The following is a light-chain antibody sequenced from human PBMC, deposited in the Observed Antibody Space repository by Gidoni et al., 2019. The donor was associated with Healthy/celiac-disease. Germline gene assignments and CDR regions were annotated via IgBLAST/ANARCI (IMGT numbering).Light chain of an antibody. CDR1: SSDVGGYNY. CDR3: SSYAGSNNLGVV. J-gene: IGLJ2*01. V-gene: IGLV2-8*01. Sequence: QSALTQPPSASGSPGQSVTISCTGTSSDVGGYNYVSWYQQHPGKAPKLMIYEVSKRPSGVSDRFFGSKSGNTASLTVSGLQAEDEADYYCSSYAGSNNLGVVFGGGTKLTVL. CDR2: EVS.